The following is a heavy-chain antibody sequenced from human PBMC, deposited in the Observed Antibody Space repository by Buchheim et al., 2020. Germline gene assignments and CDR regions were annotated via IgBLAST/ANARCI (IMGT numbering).Heavy chain of an antibody. CDR1: GFTFSSYG. J-gene: IGHJ4*02. CDR3: ARDRRHSGYGEIDY. V-gene: IGHV3-33*01. Sequence: QVQLVESGGGVVQPGRSLRLSCAASGFTFSSYGMHWVRQAPGKGLEWVAVIWYDGSNNYYADSVKGRFTISRDNSKNTLYLQMNSLRAEDTAVYYCARDRRHSGYGEIDYWGQGTL. D-gene: IGHD5-12*01. CDR2: IWYDGSNN.